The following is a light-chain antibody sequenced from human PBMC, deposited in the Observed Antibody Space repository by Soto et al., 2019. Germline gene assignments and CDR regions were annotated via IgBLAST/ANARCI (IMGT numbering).Light chain of an antibody. Sequence: QSVLTQPPSASGTPGQRDCISCSGSNSNIGTNSVNWYQHLPGAAPKLLIYSNDQRPSGVPDRFSGSKSGTSASLANSGLKSEDEAYYYCAAWDGSLNAWVFGGGTKLTVL. V-gene: IGLV1-44*01. CDR1: NSNIGTNS. CDR3: AAWDGSLNAWV. CDR2: SND. J-gene: IGLJ3*02.